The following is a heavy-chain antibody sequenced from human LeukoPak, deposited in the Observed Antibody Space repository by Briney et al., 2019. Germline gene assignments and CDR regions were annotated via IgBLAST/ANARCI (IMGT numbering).Heavy chain of an antibody. Sequence: PSETLSLTCTVSGGSVNSGSYYWSWIRQPPGKGLEWIGYIYYSGSTNYNPSLKSRVTISVDTSKNQFSLKLNSMTAADTAVYYCARAGQLGGSGALYYFDYWGQGILVTVSS. CDR1: GGSVNSGSYY. CDR3: ARAGQLGGSGALYYFDY. D-gene: IGHD2-15*01. V-gene: IGHV4-61*01. CDR2: IYYSGST. J-gene: IGHJ4*02.